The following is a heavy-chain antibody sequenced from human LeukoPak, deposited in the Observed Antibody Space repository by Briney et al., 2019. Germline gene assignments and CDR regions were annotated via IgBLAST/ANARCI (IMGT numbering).Heavy chain of an antibody. CDR3: ARAYFDTSAYYPHFEF. J-gene: IGHJ4*02. CDR2: IYYSGST. D-gene: IGHD3-22*01. Sequence: SETLSLTCTVPGGSFSNYYWTWIRQPPGKGLEWIGYIYYSGSTNYNPSLKSRLTISIDTSKNQFFLKLSSVTAADTAVYYCARAYFDTSAYYPHFEFWGPGTLVTVSS. CDR1: GGSFSNYY. V-gene: IGHV4-59*08.